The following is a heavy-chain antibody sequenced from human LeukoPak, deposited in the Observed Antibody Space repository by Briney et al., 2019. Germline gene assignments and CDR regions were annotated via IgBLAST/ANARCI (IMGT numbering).Heavy chain of an antibody. CDR3: ARDLRRAATGNLPYYFDY. CDR2: ISAYNGNT. D-gene: IGHD1-26*01. CDR1: GYTFTSYY. J-gene: IGHJ4*02. Sequence: ASVKVSCKASGYTFTSYYMHWVRQAPGQGLEWMGWISAYNGNTNYAQKLQGRVTMTTDTSTTMAYMELRSLRSDDTAMYFCARDLRRAATGNLPYYFDYWGQGTLVTVSS. V-gene: IGHV1-18*04.